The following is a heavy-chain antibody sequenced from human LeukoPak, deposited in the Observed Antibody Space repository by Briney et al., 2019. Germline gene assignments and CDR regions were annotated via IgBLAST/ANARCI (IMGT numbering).Heavy chain of an antibody. CDR3: ARHVTTVVSSPLDY. CDR1: GGSISSGGYY. V-gene: IGHV4-61*08. CDR2: IYYSGST. J-gene: IGHJ4*02. D-gene: IGHD4-23*01. Sequence: SETLSLTCTVSGGSISSGGYYWSWIRQPPGKGLEWIGYIYYSGSTNYNPSLKSRVTISVDTSKNQFSLKLSSVTAADTAVYYCARHVTTVVSSPLDYWGQGTLVTVSS.